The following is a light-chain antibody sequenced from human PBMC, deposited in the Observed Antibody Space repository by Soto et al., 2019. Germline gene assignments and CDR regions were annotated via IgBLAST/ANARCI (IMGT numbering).Light chain of an antibody. V-gene: IGKV3-15*01. CDR1: QSVDSN. CDR2: GAS. Sequence: EMVMTQSPATLSVSPGERATLSCRASQSVDSNLAWYQQKPGQAPRLLIYGASTRATGIPARFSGSGSGTEFTLTISSLQSEDFAVSYCQQYNNRPWTFGQGTKVEIK. CDR3: QQYNNRPWT. J-gene: IGKJ1*01.